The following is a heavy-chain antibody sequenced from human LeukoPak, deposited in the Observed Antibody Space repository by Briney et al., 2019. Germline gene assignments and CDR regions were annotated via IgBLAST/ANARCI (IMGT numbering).Heavy chain of an antibody. CDR3: ARVRSGIVVVMDAFDI. Sequence: KPSETLSLTCTVSGGSISSSSYYWGWIRQPPGKGLEWIGTIFYSGSTYYNPSLKSRVTISVDTSKNQFSLKLSSVTAADTAVYYCARVRSGIVVVMDAFDIWGQGTMVTVSS. CDR2: IFYSGST. J-gene: IGHJ3*02. D-gene: IGHD3-22*01. CDR1: GGSISSSSYY. V-gene: IGHV4-39*01.